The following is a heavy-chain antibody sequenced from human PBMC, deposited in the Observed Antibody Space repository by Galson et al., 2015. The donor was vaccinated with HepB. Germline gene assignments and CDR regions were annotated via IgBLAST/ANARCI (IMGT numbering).Heavy chain of an antibody. D-gene: IGHD1-26*01. J-gene: IGHJ4*02. CDR1: GFTFSSYA. CDR3: ARVTILRGPFDY. CDR2: ISYDGSNK. V-gene: IGHV3-30-3*01. Sequence: SLRLSCAASGFTFSSYAMHWVRQAPGKGLEWVAVISYDGSNKYYADSVKGRFTISRDNSKNTLYLQMNSLRAEDTAVHYCARVTILRGPFDYWGQGTLVTVSS.